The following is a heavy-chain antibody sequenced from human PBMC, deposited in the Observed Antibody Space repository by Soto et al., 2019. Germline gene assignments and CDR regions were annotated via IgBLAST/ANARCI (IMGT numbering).Heavy chain of an antibody. V-gene: IGHV4-59*08. CDR1: GGSISGYY. Sequence: SETLSLTCTVSGGSISGYYWSWVRRPPGKALEWIGDMYYGGSIDYNSSLKSRVTISVDTSKNQFSLKLSSVTAADTAVYYCARHYRTTTAYYFNYMDVWGKGTTVTVSS. CDR3: ARHYRTTTAYYFNYMDV. J-gene: IGHJ6*03. D-gene: IGHD1-26*01. CDR2: MYYGGSI.